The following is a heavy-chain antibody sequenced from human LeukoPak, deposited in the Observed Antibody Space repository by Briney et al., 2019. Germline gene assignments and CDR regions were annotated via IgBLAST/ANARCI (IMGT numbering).Heavy chain of an antibody. CDR3: ANHPGYSRSWYPFDY. CDR1: GFTFSSYA. V-gene: IGHV3-23*01. Sequence: GGSLRLSCAASGFTFSSYAMSWVRQAPGKGLEWVSAISGSGGSAYYADSVKGRFTISRDNSKNTLYLQMNSLRAEDTAVYYCANHPGYSRSWYPFDYWGQGTLVTVSS. CDR2: ISGSGGSA. D-gene: IGHD6-13*01. J-gene: IGHJ4*02.